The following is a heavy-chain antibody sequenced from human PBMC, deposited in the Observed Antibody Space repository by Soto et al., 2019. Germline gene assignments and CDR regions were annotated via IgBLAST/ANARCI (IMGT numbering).Heavy chain of an antibody. Sequence: QVQLVESGGGVVQPGRSLRLSCAASGFTFSSYGMHWVRQAPGKGLEWVAVISYDGSNKYYADSVKGRFTISRDNSKNTLYLRMNSLRAEDTAVYYCAKDPRDYGAFDIWGQGTMVTVSS. J-gene: IGHJ3*02. CDR1: GFTFSSYG. CDR3: AKDPRDYGAFDI. V-gene: IGHV3-30*18. CDR2: ISYDGSNK. D-gene: IGHD4-17*01.